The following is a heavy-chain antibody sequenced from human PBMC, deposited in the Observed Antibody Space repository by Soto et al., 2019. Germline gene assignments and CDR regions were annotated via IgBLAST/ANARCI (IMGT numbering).Heavy chain of an antibody. V-gene: IGHV5-51*01. Sequence: GESLKISCKGSGYSSTSYWIGWVRQMPGKGLEWMGIIYPGDSDTRYSPSFQGQVTISADKSISTAYLQWSSLKASDTAMYYCARPYCSGGSCYPPQGDAFDIWGQGTMVTVSS. CDR2: IYPGDSDT. CDR1: GYSSTSYW. CDR3: ARPYCSGGSCYPPQGDAFDI. J-gene: IGHJ3*02. D-gene: IGHD2-15*01.